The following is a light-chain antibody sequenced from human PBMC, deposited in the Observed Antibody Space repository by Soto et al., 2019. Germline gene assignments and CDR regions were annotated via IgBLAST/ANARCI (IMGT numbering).Light chain of an antibody. Sequence: QSALTQPRSVSGSPGQSVTISCTGTGSDVGGYNYVSWYQQYPGKAPRLMIYDVTKRPSGVPDRFSGSKSGNTASLTISGLQAEDEADYFGCSYAGSYNVAFGGGTKVTVL. V-gene: IGLV2-11*01. CDR3: CSYAGSYNVA. CDR1: GSDVGGYNY. J-gene: IGLJ2*01. CDR2: DVT.